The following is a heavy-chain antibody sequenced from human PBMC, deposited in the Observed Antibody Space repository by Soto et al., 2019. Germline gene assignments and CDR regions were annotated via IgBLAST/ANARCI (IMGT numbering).Heavy chain of an antibody. Sequence: EVQLVESGGGLVQPGRSLRLSCAASGFTFDDYAIHWVRQAPGRGLEWVAGISWNGASIGYADSVKGRFTISRDNAKNSLQLQMNSLRSEDTALYYCANIPLYGSGFDCWGQGTLVTVSS. D-gene: IGHD3-10*01. V-gene: IGHV3-9*01. CDR3: ANIPLYGSGFDC. CDR2: ISWNGASI. J-gene: IGHJ4*02. CDR1: GFTFDDYA.